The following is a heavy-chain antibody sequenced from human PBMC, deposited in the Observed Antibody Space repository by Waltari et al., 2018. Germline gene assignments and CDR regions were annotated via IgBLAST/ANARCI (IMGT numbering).Heavy chain of an antibody. CDR2: ISTSGST. CDR3: ARDMITIFGVGYYYYYMDV. V-gene: IGHV4-4*07. D-gene: IGHD3-3*01. J-gene: IGHJ6*03. Sequence: QVQLQESGPGLVKPSETLSLTCTVSGGSISSYYWSWIRQPAGQGLEWIGRISTSGSTNYNPSLKSRVTMSVDTSKNQFSLKLSSVTAADTAVYYCARDMITIFGVGYYYYYMDVWGKGTTVTISS. CDR1: GGSISSYY.